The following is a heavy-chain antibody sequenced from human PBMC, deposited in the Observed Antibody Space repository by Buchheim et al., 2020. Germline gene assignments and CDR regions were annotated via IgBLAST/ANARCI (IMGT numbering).Heavy chain of an antibody. CDR1: GGTFSSYT. CDR2: IIPILGIA. V-gene: IGHV1-69*02. D-gene: IGHD6-6*01. CDR3: ARGVVRGSSSSDY. Sequence: QVQLVQSGAEVKKPGSSVKVSCKASGGTFSSYTISWVRQAPGQGLEWMGRIIPILGIANYAQKFQGRGTITADKSTKTAHMELSSLRSEDTAVYYCARGVVRGSSSSDYWGQGTL. J-gene: IGHJ4*02.